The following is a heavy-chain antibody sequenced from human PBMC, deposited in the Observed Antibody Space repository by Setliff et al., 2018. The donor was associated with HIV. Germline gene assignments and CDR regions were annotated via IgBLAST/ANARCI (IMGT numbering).Heavy chain of an antibody. J-gene: IGHJ4*02. CDR1: GYTFTSYD. Sequence: ASVKVSCKASGYTFTSYDINWVRQATGQGLEWMGWMMPSSGNTGYAQKFQGRHTMTRNTSISTAYMELSGLISEDAAVYYCASAGGLRMDRGVVSDYWGQGTLVTVSS. CDR3: ASAGGLRMDRGVVSDY. D-gene: IGHD3-10*01. CDR2: MMPSSGNT. V-gene: IGHV1-8*02.